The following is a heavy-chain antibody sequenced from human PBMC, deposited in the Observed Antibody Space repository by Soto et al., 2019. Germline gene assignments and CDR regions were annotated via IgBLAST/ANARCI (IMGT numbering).Heavy chain of an antibody. CDR1: GFTFNSYV. CDR3: AKSLYDSSGYQPLGF. D-gene: IGHD3-22*01. V-gene: IGHV3-23*01. CDR2: ISGSSVMT. Sequence: GGSLRLSCAASGFTFNSYVMTWVRQAPGKGLEWVSGISGSSVMTYYADSVKGRFTISRDNSKNALYLQMNSLRAEDTAVYYCAKSLYDSSGYQPLGFWGQGTLVTVSS. J-gene: IGHJ4*02.